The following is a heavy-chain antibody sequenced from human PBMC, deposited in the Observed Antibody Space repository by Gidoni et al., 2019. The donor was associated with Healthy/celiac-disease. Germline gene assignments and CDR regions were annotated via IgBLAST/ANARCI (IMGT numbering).Heavy chain of an antibody. CDR2: ISGSGGST. Sequence: EVQLLESGGGLVQPGGSLRLSCAASGFPFSTYAMSWVRQAPGKGLGWVSAISGSGGSTYYADSVKGRFTISRDNSKNTLYLQMNSLRAEDTAVYYCAKAPSPYYYDSSGYFDYWGQGTLVTVSS. V-gene: IGHV3-23*01. D-gene: IGHD3-22*01. J-gene: IGHJ4*02. CDR3: AKAPSPYYYDSSGYFDY. CDR1: GFPFSTYA.